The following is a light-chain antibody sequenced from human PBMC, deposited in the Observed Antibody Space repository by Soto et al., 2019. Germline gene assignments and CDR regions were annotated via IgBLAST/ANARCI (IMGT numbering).Light chain of an antibody. V-gene: IGKV1-39*01. CDR2: AAS. Sequence: DIQMTQSPSSLFASVGDSVTMTCRASQTITTCLNWYRQKPGKAPKLLIYAASSLQSGVPSRFSGSGSETEFTLTISSLQPDDFATYHCQHYGGVWTFGQGTKVDIK. CDR3: QHYGGVWT. CDR1: QTITTC. J-gene: IGKJ1*01.